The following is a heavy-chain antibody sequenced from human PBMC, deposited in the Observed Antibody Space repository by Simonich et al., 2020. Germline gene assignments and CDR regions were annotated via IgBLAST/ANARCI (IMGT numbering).Heavy chain of an antibody. D-gene: IGHD3-3*01. Sequence: QVQLVQSGAEVKKPGASVKVSCKASGYTFTGYYMHWVRQAPGQGLGWRGWINPNSGGTNYAKKFQGRVTMTRDTSISTAYMELSRLRSDDTAVYYCARPRITIFGVVKGAFDIWGQGTMVTVSS. J-gene: IGHJ3*02. CDR1: GYTFTGYY. CDR2: INPNSGGT. V-gene: IGHV1-2*02. CDR3: ARPRITIFGVVKGAFDI.